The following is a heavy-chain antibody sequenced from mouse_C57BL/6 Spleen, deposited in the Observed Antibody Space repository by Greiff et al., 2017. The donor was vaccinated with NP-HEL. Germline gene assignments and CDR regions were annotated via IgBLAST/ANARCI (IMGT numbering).Heavy chain of an antibody. Sequence: QVQLQQSGPELVKPGASVKISCKASGYAFSSSWMNWVKQRPGKGLEWIGRIYPGDGDTNYNGKFKGKATLTADKSSSTAYMQLSSLTSEDSAVYFCARSGIYDYGDYWGQGTTLTVSS. D-gene: IGHD2-4*01. V-gene: IGHV1-82*01. CDR1: GYAFSSSW. CDR2: IYPGDGDT. J-gene: IGHJ2*01. CDR3: ARSGIYDYGDY.